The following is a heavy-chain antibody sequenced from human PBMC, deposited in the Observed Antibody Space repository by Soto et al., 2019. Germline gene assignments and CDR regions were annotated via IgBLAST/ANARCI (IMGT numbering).Heavy chain of an antibody. CDR2: IYSSGST. CDR1: GGSISSHY. CDR3: ARGTSGSHWPFDY. Sequence: NPSETLSLTCTVSGGSISSHYCSWSRQPPGKGLEWIGYIYSSGSTNYNPSLKNRLTISVDTSKNQFSLRLSSVTAADTAVYYCARGTSGSHWPFDYWGQGTLVTVSS. D-gene: IGHD1-26*01. V-gene: IGHV4-59*11. J-gene: IGHJ4*02.